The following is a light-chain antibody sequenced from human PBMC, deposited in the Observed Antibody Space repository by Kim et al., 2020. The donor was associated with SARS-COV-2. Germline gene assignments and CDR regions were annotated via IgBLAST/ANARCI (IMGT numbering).Light chain of an antibody. J-gene: IGLJ2*01. Sequence: SELPQDPAVSVALGQTVRLTCHGDSLRSYYASWYKQNPGQAPVLVIYGKNNRPSGIPDRFSGSSSGNTASLTITGAQAEDEADYYCNSRDSSGNHVVFG. CDR3: NSRDSSGNHVV. V-gene: IGLV3-19*01. CDR2: GKN. CDR1: SLRSYY.